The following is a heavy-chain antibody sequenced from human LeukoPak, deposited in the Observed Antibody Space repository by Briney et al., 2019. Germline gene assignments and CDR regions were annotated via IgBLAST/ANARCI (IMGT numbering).Heavy chain of an antibody. J-gene: IGHJ4*02. CDR2: INHSGST. CDR3: ARGRLGSGRGLAPWLAKTDN. CDR1: GGSFSGYY. V-gene: IGHV4-34*01. D-gene: IGHD6-19*01. Sequence: KTSETLSLTCAVYGGSFSGYYWSWIRQPPGKGLEWIGEINHSGSTNYNPSLKSRVTISVDTSKNQFSLKLSSVTAADTAVYYCARGRLGSGRGLAPWLAKTDNWGQGTLVTVSS.